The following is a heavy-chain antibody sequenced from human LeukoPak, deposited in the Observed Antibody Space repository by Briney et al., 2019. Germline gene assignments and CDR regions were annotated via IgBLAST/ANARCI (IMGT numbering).Heavy chain of an antibody. V-gene: IGHV3-9*03. CDR2: ISANGGFI. D-gene: IGHD3-22*01. Sequence: PGRSLRLSCAVSGFNFDDYAMHWVRQGPGKGLEWVAGISANGGFISYGESVKGRFTISRDNPRNSVFLKMNFLRAEDMAMYFCTKEVQRWHSYFYRPSYALDIWGQGTMVSVSS. J-gene: IGHJ3*02. CDR3: TKEVQRWHSYFYRPSYALDI. CDR1: GFNFDDYA.